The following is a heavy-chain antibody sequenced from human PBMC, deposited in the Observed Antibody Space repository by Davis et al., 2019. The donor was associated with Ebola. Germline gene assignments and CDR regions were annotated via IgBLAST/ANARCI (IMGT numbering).Heavy chain of an antibody. CDR3: ARLTGTPYNWFDP. V-gene: IGHV4-59*12. CDR1: GDSMSSYY. Sequence: SETLSLTCTVSGDSMSSYYWSWIRQPPGKGLEWIGYIYYSGSTNYNPSLKSRVTISVDTSKNQFSLKLSSVTAADTAVYYCARLTGTPYNWFDPWGQGTLVTVSS. J-gene: IGHJ5*02. CDR2: IYYSGST. D-gene: IGHD1-20*01.